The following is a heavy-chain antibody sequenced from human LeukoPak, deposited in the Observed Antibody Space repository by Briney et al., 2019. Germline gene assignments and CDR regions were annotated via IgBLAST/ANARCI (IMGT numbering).Heavy chain of an antibody. D-gene: IGHD1-26*01. CDR2: MSYDGSNK. V-gene: IGHV3-30-3*01. J-gene: IGHJ4*02. Sequence: GRSLRLSCAASGFTFSSYAMHWVRQAPGKGLEWVAVMSYDGSNKYYADSVKGRFTISRDNSKNTLYLQMNSLRAKDTAVYYCARASPKIVGATNYFGYWGQGTLVTVSS. CDR1: GFTFSSYA. CDR3: ARASPKIVGATNYFGY.